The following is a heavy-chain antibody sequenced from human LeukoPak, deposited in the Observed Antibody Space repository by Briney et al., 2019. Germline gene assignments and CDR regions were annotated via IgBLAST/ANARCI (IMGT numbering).Heavy chain of an antibody. Sequence: GGSLRLSCAASGFTFSSYSMNWVRQAPGKGLEWVSSISSSSSYIYYADSVKGRFTISRDNAKNTLYLQMNSLRAEDTAVYYCARSDIVVVPAAMDYWGQGTLVTVSS. CDR2: ISSSSSYI. V-gene: IGHV3-21*01. CDR3: ARSDIVVVPAAMDY. D-gene: IGHD2-2*01. CDR1: GFTFSSYS. J-gene: IGHJ4*02.